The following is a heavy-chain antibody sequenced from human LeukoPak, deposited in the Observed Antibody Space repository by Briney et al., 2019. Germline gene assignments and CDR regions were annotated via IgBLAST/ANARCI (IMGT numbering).Heavy chain of an antibody. CDR3: AREPDSSGYLNWFDP. D-gene: IGHD3-22*01. Sequence: ASMKVSCKASGYIFTSYYMHWVRQAPGQGLEWMGIINPSGGSTSYAQKFQGRVTMTRDTSTSTVYMELSSLRSEDTAVYYCAREPDSSGYLNWFDPWGQGTLVTVSS. V-gene: IGHV1-46*01. J-gene: IGHJ5*02. CDR2: INPSGGST. CDR1: GYIFTSYY.